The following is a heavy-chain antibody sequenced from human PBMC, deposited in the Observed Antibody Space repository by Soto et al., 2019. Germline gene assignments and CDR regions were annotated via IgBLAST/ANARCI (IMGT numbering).Heavy chain of an antibody. CDR3: AVSGRGGLDV. J-gene: IGHJ6*02. D-gene: IGHD3-10*01. Sequence: QLQLQESGSGLVKPSQKLSLTCTVSGGSINSGGYSWSWIRQPPGKGLEWIGYIYRSGSAYYSPSLQNRVTISVDTSKNHFFLNLTSVTAADTAVYYCAVSGRGGLDVWGQGTTVTVSS. V-gene: IGHV4-30-2*01. CDR1: GGSINSGGYS. CDR2: IYRSGSA.